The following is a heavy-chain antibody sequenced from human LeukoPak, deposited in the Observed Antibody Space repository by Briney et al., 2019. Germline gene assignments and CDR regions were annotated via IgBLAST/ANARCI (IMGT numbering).Heavy chain of an antibody. Sequence: QSGGSLRLSCAASGFTFSSYAVSWVRQAPEKGLEWVSAISGSGGSTYYADSVKGRFTISRDNSKNTLYLQMNSLRAEDTAVYYCAKFKFGGLPAVAGYYFDYWGQRTLVTVSS. V-gene: IGHV3-23*01. J-gene: IGHJ4*02. D-gene: IGHD6-19*01. CDR3: AKFKFGGLPAVAGYYFDY. CDR1: GFTFSSYA. CDR2: ISGSGGST.